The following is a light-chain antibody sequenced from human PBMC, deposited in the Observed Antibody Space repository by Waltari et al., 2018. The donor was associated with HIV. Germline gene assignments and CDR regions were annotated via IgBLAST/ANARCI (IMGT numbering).Light chain of an antibody. CDR1: NIGSKS. CDR3: QVWDSSSDHTRV. Sequence: SYVLTQPPSVSVAPGQTARITCGGNNIGSKSVNWSQQKPGQAPVLVVYDDSDRPSGIPERFSGSNTGNTATLTISRVEAGDEADYYCQVWDSSSDHTRVFGGGTKLTVL. V-gene: IGLV3-21*02. CDR2: DDS. J-gene: IGLJ2*01.